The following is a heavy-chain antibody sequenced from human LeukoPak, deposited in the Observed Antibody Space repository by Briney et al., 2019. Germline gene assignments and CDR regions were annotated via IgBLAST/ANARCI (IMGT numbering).Heavy chain of an antibody. CDR1: GFTFSSYG. J-gene: IGHJ4*02. Sequence: GSLRLSCAASGFTFSSYGMHWVRQAPGKGLEWVAVISYDGNHKYYADSVKGRFTISRDNSKNTLYLQMNSLRAEDTAVYYCAKDAQPDTYYDFWSGYYHIDYWGQGTLVTVSS. V-gene: IGHV3-30*18. CDR3: AKDAQPDTYYDFWSGYYHIDY. CDR2: ISYDGNHK. D-gene: IGHD3-3*01.